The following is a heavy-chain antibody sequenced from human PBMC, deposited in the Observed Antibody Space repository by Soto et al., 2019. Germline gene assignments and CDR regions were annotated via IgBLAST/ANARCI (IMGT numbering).Heavy chain of an antibody. Sequence: GESLRLSCAASGFTFSSYGMHWVRQAPGKRLEWVAVISYDGSNKYYADSVKGRFTISRDNSKNTLYLQMNSLRAEDTAVYYCAKGPAIVLVPAAMNYYYGMDVSGQGTTVTVSS. CDR2: ISYDGSNK. CDR1: GFTFSSYG. D-gene: IGHD2-2*01. CDR3: AKGPAIVLVPAAMNYYYGMDV. J-gene: IGHJ6*02. V-gene: IGHV3-30*18.